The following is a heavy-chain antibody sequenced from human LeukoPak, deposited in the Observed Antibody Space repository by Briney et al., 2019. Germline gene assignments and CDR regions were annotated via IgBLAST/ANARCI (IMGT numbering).Heavy chain of an antibody. J-gene: IGHJ4*02. CDR2: ISGSGGST. CDR3: ARDLYSSSWYPTPDY. D-gene: IGHD6-13*01. CDR1: GFTFSSYA. V-gene: IGHV3-23*01. Sequence: GGSLRLSCAASGFTFSSYAMSWVRQAPGKGLEWVSAISGSGGSTYYADSVKGRFTISRDNAKNSLYLQMNSLRAEDTAVYYCARDLYSSSWYPTPDYWGQGTLVTVSS.